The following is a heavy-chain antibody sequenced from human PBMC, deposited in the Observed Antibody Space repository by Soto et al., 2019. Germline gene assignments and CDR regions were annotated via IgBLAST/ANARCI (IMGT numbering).Heavy chain of an antibody. J-gene: IGHJ6*02. CDR1: GLTFSSYS. Sequence: GGSLRLSCAASGLTFSSYSMNWVRQAPGKRLEWVSSISSRSSDIYYADSVKGRFTISRDNAKKSLYLQMTSLRAEDTAVYYCAREVVTMARGVIITGYYGMDVWGQGTTVTVSS. CDR2: ISSRSSDI. CDR3: AREVVTMARGVIITGYYGMDV. D-gene: IGHD3-10*01. V-gene: IGHV3-21*01.